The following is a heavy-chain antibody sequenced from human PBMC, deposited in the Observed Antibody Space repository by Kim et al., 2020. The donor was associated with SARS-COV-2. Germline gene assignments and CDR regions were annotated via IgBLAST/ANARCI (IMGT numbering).Heavy chain of an antibody. J-gene: IGHJ2*01. V-gene: IGHV1-3*01. CDR3: ARAGASTVLDWFFDV. D-gene: IGHD4-17*01. Sequence: QKCQGRVTISRDTVASTAYMELSSLRSEDTAVYYCARAGASTVLDWFFDVWGRGTLVTVSS.